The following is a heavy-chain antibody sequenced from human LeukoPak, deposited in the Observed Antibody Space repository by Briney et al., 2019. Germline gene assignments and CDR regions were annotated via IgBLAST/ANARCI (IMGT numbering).Heavy chain of an antibody. V-gene: IGHV1-69*04. CDR2: IIPILGIA. Sequence: SVKVSCKASGGTFSSYAISWVRQAPGQGREWMGRIIPILGIANYAQKLQGRVTITADKSTSTAYMELSSLRSEDTAVYYCARGEGDGYNFDYWGQGTLVTVSS. J-gene: IGHJ4*02. CDR1: GGTFSSYA. CDR3: ARGEGDGYNFDY. D-gene: IGHD5-24*01.